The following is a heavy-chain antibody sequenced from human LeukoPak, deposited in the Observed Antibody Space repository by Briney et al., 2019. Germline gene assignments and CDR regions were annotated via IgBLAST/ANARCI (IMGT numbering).Heavy chain of an antibody. CDR3: ARDSSWELLAYYYYMDV. J-gene: IGHJ6*03. V-gene: IGHV3-21*01. CDR2: ISSSSNHI. D-gene: IGHD1-26*01. Sequence: PGGSLRLSCAASGITISSYSINWVRQAPGKGLEWVSSISSSSNHIYYADSVKGRFTISRDNAKNSLYLQMNSLRAEDTAVYYCARDSSWELLAYYYYMDVWGKGTTVTVSS. CDR1: GITISSYS.